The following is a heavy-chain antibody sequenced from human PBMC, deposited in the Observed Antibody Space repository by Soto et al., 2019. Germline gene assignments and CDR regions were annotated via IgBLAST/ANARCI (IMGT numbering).Heavy chain of an antibody. J-gene: IGHJ4*02. CDR3: ARFLERSSGSQDAQYYFDY. CDR1: GFTLSDYY. Sequence: PGGSLRLSCAASGFTLSDYYMSWIRQAPGKGLEWVSYISSSSSYTNYADSVKGRFTISRDNAKNSLYLQMNSLRAEDTAVYYCARFLERSSGSQDAQYYFDYWGQGTLVTVSS. V-gene: IGHV3-11*06. CDR2: ISSSSSYT. D-gene: IGHD3-22*01.